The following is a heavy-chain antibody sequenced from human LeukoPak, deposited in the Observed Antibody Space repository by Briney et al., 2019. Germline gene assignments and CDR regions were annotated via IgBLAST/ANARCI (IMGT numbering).Heavy chain of an antibody. J-gene: IGHJ3*02. D-gene: IGHD6-6*01. Sequence: PGGSLRLSCAASGFTFSSYSMNWVRQAPGKGLEWVSSISSSSSYIYYADSVKGRFTISRDNAKNSLYLQMNSLRAEDTAVYYCARESSSSTAFDIWGQGTMVTVS. CDR1: GFTFSSYS. CDR2: ISSSSSYI. CDR3: ARESSSSTAFDI. V-gene: IGHV3-21*01.